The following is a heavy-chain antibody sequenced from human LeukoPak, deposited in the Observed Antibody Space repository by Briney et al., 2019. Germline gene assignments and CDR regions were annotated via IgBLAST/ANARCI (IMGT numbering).Heavy chain of an antibody. CDR2: IKQDGSEK. CDR3: ARETYYYDSSGYYFAFDI. CDR1: GFTFSSYA. V-gene: IGHV3-7*01. D-gene: IGHD3-22*01. Sequence: GGSLRLSCAASGFTFSSYAMSWVRQAPGKGLEWVANIKQDGSEKYYVDSVKGRFTISRDNAKNSLYLQMNSLRAEDTAVYYCARETYYYDSSGYYFAFDIWGQGTMVTVSS. J-gene: IGHJ3*02.